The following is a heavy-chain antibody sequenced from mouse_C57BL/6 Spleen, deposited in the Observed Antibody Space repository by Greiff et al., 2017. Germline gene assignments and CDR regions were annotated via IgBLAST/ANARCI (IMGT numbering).Heavy chain of an antibody. Sequence: EVKLQESVAELVKPGASVKLSCTASGFNIKDYYMHWVKQRTEQGLEWIGRIDPEDGETKYAPKFQGKATITADTSSNTAYLQLSSLTSEDTAVCVSARREDYDYASGLAYWGQGTLVTVSA. CDR3: ARREDYDYASGLAY. CDR1: GFNIKDYY. V-gene: IGHV14-2*01. D-gene: IGHD2-4*01. J-gene: IGHJ3*01. CDR2: IDPEDGET.